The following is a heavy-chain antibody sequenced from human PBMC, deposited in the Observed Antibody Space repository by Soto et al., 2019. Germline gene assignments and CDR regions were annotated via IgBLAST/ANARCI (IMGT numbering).Heavy chain of an antibody. CDR1: GESFSGYY. CDR2: INHSGTT. Sequence: QVQLQQCGAGLLKPSETLSLTCAVYGESFSGYYWNWIRQPPGKGLEGIGEINHSGTTNYNPSLKSRVTISLDTSKNHFSLRLTSVTAADTAIYYCARGIGVVVTAPSFDYWGQGTLVTVSS. V-gene: IGHV4-34*01. CDR3: ARGIGVVVTAPSFDY. D-gene: IGHD2-21*02. J-gene: IGHJ4*02.